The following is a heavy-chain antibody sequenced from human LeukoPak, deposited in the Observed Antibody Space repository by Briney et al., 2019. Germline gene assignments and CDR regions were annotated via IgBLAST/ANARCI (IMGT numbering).Heavy chain of an antibody. CDR3: ARDAGYSSSWSRGALDY. V-gene: IGHV4-59*01. CDR2: IDYSGST. Sequence: SETLSLTCTVSGGSISNYFCTCVRHPPGEGLEWIGYIDYSGSTNYHPSLKSRVTISVDTSKNQFSLKLSSVTAADTAVYYCARDAGYSSSWSRGALDYWGQGTLVTVSS. D-gene: IGHD6-13*01. CDR1: GGSISNYF. J-gene: IGHJ4*02.